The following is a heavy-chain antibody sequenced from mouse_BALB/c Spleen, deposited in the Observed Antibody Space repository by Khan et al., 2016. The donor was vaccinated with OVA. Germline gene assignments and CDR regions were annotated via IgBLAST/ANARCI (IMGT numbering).Heavy chain of an antibody. CDR3: ARDGSLYYYAMDY. V-gene: IGHV3-2*02. CDR2: ISSSGST. Sequence: EVQLVETGPGLVKPSQSLSLTCTVTGYSITSDYAWNWIRQFPGNKLEWMGNISSSGSTNYNPALKSRISITRDTSKNQFFLQLNSVTTEDTATYYCARDGSLYYYAMDYWGQGTSVTVSS. CDR1: GYSITSDYA. D-gene: IGHD2-3*01. J-gene: IGHJ4*01.